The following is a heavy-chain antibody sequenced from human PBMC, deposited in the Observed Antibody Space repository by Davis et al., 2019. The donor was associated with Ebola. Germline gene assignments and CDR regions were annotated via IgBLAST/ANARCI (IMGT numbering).Heavy chain of an antibody. CDR3: ARRIYSAYDVGYFDS. CDR1: GYSISSGYY. J-gene: IGHJ4*02. V-gene: IGHV4-38-2*01. Sequence: SETLSLTCSVSGYSISSGYYWGWIRQPPGKGLEWIGSMHHSGNTYYKPSLRSRVTISVDTSKNQFSLKLNSVTAADTAVYYCARRIYSAYDVGYFDSWGQGSLVTVSS. CDR2: MHHSGNT. D-gene: IGHD5-12*01.